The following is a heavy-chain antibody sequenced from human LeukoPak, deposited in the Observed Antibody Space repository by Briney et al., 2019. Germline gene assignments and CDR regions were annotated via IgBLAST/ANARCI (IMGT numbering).Heavy chain of an antibody. D-gene: IGHD3-10*01. CDR2: INPSGGST. CDR3: ARDRARGYYGSGSSIWFDP. CDR1: GYTFTSYY. V-gene: IGHV1-46*01. Sequence: ASVKVSCKASGYTFTSYYMHWVRQAPGQGLEWMGIINPSGGSTSYAQKFQGRVTMTRDTSTSTVYMELSSLRSEDTAVYYCARDRARGYYGSGSSIWFDPWGQGTLVTVSS. J-gene: IGHJ5*02.